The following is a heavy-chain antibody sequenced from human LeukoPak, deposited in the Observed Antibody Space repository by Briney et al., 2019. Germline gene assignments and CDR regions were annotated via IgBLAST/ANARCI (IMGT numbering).Heavy chain of an antibody. D-gene: IGHD5-18*01. CDR3: ARAGYSYGFLALAWLDY. CDR2: IYYSGST. V-gene: IGHV4-39*01. CDR1: GGSISSSSYY. Sequence: SETLSLTCTVSGGSISSSSYYWGWIRQPPGKGLEWIGSIYYSGSTYYNPSLKSRVTISVDTSKNQFSLKLSSVTAADTAVYYCARAGYSYGFLALAWLDYWGQGTLVTVSS. J-gene: IGHJ4*02.